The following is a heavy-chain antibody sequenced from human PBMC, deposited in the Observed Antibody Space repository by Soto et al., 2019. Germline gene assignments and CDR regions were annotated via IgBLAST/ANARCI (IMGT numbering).Heavy chain of an antibody. J-gene: IGHJ6*02. CDR3: ATTGSSSSVFAPYYYYYGMDV. CDR2: IYYSGST. D-gene: IGHD6-6*01. V-gene: IGHV4-39*01. Sequence: SETLSLTCTVSGGSISSSSYYWGWIRQPPGKGLEWIGSIYYSGSTYYNPSLKSRVTISVDTSKNQFSLKLRSVTAAATAVYYCATTGSSSSVFAPYYYYYGMDVWGQGTTVTVS. CDR1: GGSISSSSYY.